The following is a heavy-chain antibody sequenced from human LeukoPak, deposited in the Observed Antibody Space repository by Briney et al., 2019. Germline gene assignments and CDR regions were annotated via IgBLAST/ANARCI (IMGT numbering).Heavy chain of an antibody. CDR3: AKSRSEDNSGYFDY. Sequence: GRSLRLSCAASGFTFRSYGMHWVSQDPGNGLEWVTVISYDGTNKYYADSVKGRFTISRDNTKNTLFLQMNSLRAEDTAVYYCAKSRSEDNSGYFDYWGQGILVTVSS. CDR1: GFTFRSYG. CDR2: ISYDGTNK. V-gene: IGHV3-30*18. J-gene: IGHJ4*02. D-gene: IGHD3-22*01.